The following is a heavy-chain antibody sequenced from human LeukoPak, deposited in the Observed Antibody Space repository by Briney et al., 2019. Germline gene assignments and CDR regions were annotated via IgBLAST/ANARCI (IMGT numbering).Heavy chain of an antibody. V-gene: IGHV1-3*01. D-gene: IGHD1-1*01. Sequence: ASVKVSCKASGYTFTSYAMHWVRQAPGQRLEWMGWTNAGNGNTKYSQKFQGRVTITRDTSASTAYMELSSLRSEDTAVYYCARARYRGDAFDIWGQGTMVTVSS. CDR1: GYTFTSYA. J-gene: IGHJ3*02. CDR3: ARARYRGDAFDI. CDR2: TNAGNGNT.